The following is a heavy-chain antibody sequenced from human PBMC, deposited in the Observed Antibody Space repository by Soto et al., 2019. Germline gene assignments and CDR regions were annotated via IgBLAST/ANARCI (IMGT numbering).Heavy chain of an antibody. D-gene: IGHD3-10*01. J-gene: IGHJ5*02. Sequence: QVQLVESGGGVVQPGRSLRLSCAASEFTFSSYAMHWVRQAPGKGLEWVAVISYDGSNKYYADSVKGRFTISRDDSKNTLYLQMNSLRAEDTAVYYCARDREVRGEDWFDPWGQGTLVTVSS. CDR2: ISYDGSNK. CDR3: ARDREVRGEDWFDP. CDR1: EFTFSSYA. V-gene: IGHV3-30-3*01.